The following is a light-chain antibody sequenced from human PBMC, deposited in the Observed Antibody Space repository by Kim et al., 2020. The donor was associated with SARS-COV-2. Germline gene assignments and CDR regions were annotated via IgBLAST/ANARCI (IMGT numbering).Light chain of an antibody. J-gene: IGLJ3*02. V-gene: IGLV7-43*01. Sequence: PGGTVTLTCASGAGAVTSGHYPNWFQQKPGQAPRALIYATSNKSSWTPARFSGSLLGGKAALTLSGVQPEDEAEYYCLLYSSGARVFGGGTQLTVL. CDR1: AGAVTSGHY. CDR2: ATS. CDR3: LLYSSGARV.